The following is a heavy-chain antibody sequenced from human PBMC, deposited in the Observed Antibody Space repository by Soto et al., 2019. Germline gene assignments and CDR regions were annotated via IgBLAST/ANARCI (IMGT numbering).Heavy chain of an antibody. J-gene: IGHJ5*02. CDR2: IFPDDSDT. Sequence: GESLKISCKVSGYSFTTNWIAWVRQRPGKGLEWMGSIFPDDSDTRYSPSFQGQVTISVDKAVTTAYLQWSSLKASDSAMYYCARLIGSSSWFDLWGQGALVTVS. D-gene: IGHD2-2*01. V-gene: IGHV5-51*01. CDR3: ARLIGSSSWFDL. CDR1: GYSFTTNW.